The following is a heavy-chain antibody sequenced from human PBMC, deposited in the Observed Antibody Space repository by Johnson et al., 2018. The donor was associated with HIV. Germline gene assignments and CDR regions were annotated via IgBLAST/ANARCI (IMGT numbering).Heavy chain of an antibody. Sequence: VQLVESGGGLVKPGGSLRLSCAASGFTFDDYAMHWVRQAPGKGLEWVSGISWNSGSIGYADSVKGRFSISRDNAKNSLYLQMNSLRAEDTAVYYCAKLGGSGNAFDIWGQGTMVTVSS. CDR1: GFTFDDYA. CDR2: ISWNSGSI. J-gene: IGHJ3*02. D-gene: IGHD3-10*01. V-gene: IGHV3-9*01. CDR3: AKLGGSGNAFDI.